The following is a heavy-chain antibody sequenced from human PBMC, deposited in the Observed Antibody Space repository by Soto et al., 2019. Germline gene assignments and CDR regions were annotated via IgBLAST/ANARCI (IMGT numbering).Heavy chain of an antibody. CDR2: IYYSGST. D-gene: IGHD3-3*01. Sequence: SETLSLTCTVSGGSISGYYWSWIRQPPGKGLEWIGYIYYSGSTNYNPSLKSRVTISVDTSKNQFSLKLSSVTAADTAVYYCARVPGGDFWSGSLYYYYYMDVWGKGTTVTVSS. J-gene: IGHJ6*03. CDR1: GGSISGYY. V-gene: IGHV4-59*01. CDR3: ARVPGGDFWSGSLYYYYYMDV.